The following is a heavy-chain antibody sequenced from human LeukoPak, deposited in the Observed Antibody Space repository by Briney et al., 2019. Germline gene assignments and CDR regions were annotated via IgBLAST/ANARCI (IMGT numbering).Heavy chain of an antibody. Sequence: SETLSLTCTVSGGSISSSSYCWGWIRQPPGKGLEWIGSIYYSGSTYYNPSLKSRVTISVDTSNNQFSLKLSSVTAADTAVYYCARYISSVGYFDSWGQGTLVTVSS. CDR2: IYYSGST. V-gene: IGHV4-39*01. CDR3: ARYISSVGYFDS. J-gene: IGHJ4*02. CDR1: GGSISSSSYC. D-gene: IGHD6-6*01.